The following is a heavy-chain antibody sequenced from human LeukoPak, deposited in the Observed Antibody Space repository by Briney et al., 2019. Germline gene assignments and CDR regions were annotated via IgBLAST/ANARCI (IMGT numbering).Heavy chain of an antibody. V-gene: IGHV3-48*02. CDR1: GFTFSSYS. CDR2: ISSSSSTI. CDR3: ARDRVSGFYYYGMVV. Sequence: GVLRLSCAASGFTFSSYSMNWVRQAPGKGLEWVSYISSSSSTIYYADSVKGRFTISRDNAKNSLYLQMNSLRDEDTAVYYCARDRVSGFYYYGMVVWGQGTTVTVSS. J-gene: IGHJ6*02. D-gene: IGHD3-10*01.